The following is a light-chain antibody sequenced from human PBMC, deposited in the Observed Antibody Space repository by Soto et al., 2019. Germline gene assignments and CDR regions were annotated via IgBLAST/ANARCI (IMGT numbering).Light chain of an antibody. J-gene: IGLJ2*01. CDR3: ASYTGSDTLV. V-gene: IGLV2-8*01. CDR1: SSDVGGYNY. CDR2: EVS. Sequence: QSALTQPPSASGSPGQSVTISCTCTSSDVGGYNYVSWYQQHPGKAPKLMIYEVSKRPSGVPDRLSGSKSGNTASLTVSGLQVEDEADYYCASYTGSDTLVFGGGTQLTVL.